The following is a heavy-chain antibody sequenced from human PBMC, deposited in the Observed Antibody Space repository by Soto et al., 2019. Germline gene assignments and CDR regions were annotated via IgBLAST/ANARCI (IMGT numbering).Heavy chain of an antibody. CDR1: GYTLTELS. CDR2: FDPEDGET. Sequence: ASVKVSCKVSGYTLTELSMHWVRQAPGKGRGWMGGFDPEDGETIYAQKFQGRVTMTEDTSTDTAYMELSSLRYEDTAVYYCATNTRSSIAEYFDYWGQGXLVTVSS. D-gene: IGHD6-6*01. CDR3: ATNTRSSIAEYFDY. J-gene: IGHJ4*02. V-gene: IGHV1-24*01.